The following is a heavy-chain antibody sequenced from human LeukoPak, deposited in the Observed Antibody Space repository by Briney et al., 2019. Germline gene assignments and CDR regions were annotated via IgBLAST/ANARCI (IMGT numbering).Heavy chain of an antibody. Sequence: GASVKVSCKASGYTFTSYGISWVRQAPGQGLEWRGWIIAYNGNTNSAQKLQGRVTMTTDTSTSTAYMELRSLRSDDTAVYYCARDQMQIAEARYYYMDFWGKGTTVTVSS. D-gene: IGHD6-19*01. CDR3: ARDQMQIAEARYYYMDF. CDR2: IIAYNGNT. CDR1: GYTFTSYG. J-gene: IGHJ6*03. V-gene: IGHV1-18*01.